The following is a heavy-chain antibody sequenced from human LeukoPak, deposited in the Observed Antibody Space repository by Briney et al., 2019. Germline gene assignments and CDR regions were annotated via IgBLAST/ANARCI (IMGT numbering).Heavy chain of an antibody. D-gene: IGHD2-2*01. CDR2: INPNSGGT. CDR1: GYTFTGYY. V-gene: IGHV1-2*02. Sequence: ASVKVSCKASGYTFTGYYMHWVRQAPGQGLEWMGWINPNSGGTNYAQKFQGRVTVTRDTSISTAYMELSRLRSDDTAVYYCARDKGVVVPAQLPGHWGQGTLVTVSS. CDR3: ARDKGVVVPAQLPGH. J-gene: IGHJ4*02.